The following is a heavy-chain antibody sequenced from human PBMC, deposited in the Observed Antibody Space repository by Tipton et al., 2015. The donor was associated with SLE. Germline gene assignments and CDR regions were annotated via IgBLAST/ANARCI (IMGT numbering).Heavy chain of an antibody. Sequence: GLVKPSKTLSLFCTVSGASITSHYWSWIRQPPGKGLEWIGYIYYTGSTNYNPSLKSRLTISLDTSKNHFSLKLSSVTTADTAVYYCARGGHPRDYGMDVWGQGTTVTVSS. CDR3: ARGGHPRDYGMDV. CDR1: GASITSHY. D-gene: IGHD3-16*01. J-gene: IGHJ6*02. V-gene: IGHV4-59*11. CDR2: IYYTGST.